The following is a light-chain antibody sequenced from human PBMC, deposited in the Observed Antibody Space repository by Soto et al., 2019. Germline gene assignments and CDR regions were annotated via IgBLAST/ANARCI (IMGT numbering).Light chain of an antibody. Sequence: QSALTQPPSVSGSPGQSVTISCTGTSSDAGSYNRVSWYQLPPGTAPKLMIYEVSDRPSGVPDRFSGSKSGNTASLTISGLQAEDEADYYCSSYTSTSPPVAFGGGTKVTVL. CDR3: SSYTSTSPPVA. CDR2: EVS. V-gene: IGLV2-18*02. CDR1: SSDAGSYNR. J-gene: IGLJ2*01.